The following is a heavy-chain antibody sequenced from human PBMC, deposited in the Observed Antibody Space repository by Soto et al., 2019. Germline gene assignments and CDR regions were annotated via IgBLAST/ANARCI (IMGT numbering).Heavy chain of an antibody. V-gene: IGHV1-18*01. CDR2: ISAYNGNT. CDR3: ARGNLSLAVATGWFDP. Sequence: GASVKVSCKASGYTFTSYGISWVRQAPGQGLEWMGWISAYNGNTNYAQKLQGRVTMTTDTSTSTAYMELRSLRSGDTAVYYCARGNLSLAVATGWFDPWGQGTLVTVSS. J-gene: IGHJ5*02. CDR1: GYTFTSYG. D-gene: IGHD6-19*01.